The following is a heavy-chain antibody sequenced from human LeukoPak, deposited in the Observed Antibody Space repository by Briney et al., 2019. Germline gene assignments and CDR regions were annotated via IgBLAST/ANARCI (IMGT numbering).Heavy chain of an antibody. J-gene: IGHJ4*02. CDR3: SRDQAYYCSGGSCYSDY. D-gene: IGHD2-15*01. CDR1: RFIFNSYA. V-gene: IGHV3-23*01. Sequence: GGSLRLSCAASRFIFNSYAMSWVRQAPGKGLEWVSTISGSGDTTYYAGSVKGRFTISRDNSKNTVFLQMNSLRAEDTAVFFCSRDQAYYCSGGSCYSDYWGQGSLVTVSS. CDR2: ISGSGDTT.